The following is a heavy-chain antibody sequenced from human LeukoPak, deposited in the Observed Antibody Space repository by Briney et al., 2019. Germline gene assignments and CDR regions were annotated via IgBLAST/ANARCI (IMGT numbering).Heavy chain of an antibody. J-gene: IGHJ4*02. CDR2: IIPIFGTA. CDR3: ARESAYCGGVCYLMAYY. Sequence: SVKVSCKASGGTFSSYAISWVRQAPGQGLEWMGGIIPIFGTANYAQKFQGRVTITADESTSTAYMELSSLRSEDTAVYYCARESAYCGGVCYLMAYYWGQGTLVTVSS. D-gene: IGHD2-21*02. CDR1: GGTFSSYA. V-gene: IGHV1-69*01.